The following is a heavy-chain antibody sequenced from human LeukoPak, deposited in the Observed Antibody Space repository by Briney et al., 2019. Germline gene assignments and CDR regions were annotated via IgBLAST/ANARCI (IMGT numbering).Heavy chain of an antibody. CDR3: ARGGRLTGTTALFDY. CDR2: INHSGST. Sequence: KPSETLSLTRAVYGGSFSGYYWGWIRQPPGQGLEWIGEINHSGSTNYNPSLKSRVTISVDTSKNQFSLKLSSVTAADTAVYYCARGGRLTGTTALFDYWGQGALVTVSS. V-gene: IGHV4-34*01. CDR1: GGSFSGYY. D-gene: IGHD1-7*01. J-gene: IGHJ4*02.